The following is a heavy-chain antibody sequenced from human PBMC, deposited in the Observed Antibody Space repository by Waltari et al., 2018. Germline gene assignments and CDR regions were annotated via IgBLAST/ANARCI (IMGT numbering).Heavy chain of an antibody. D-gene: IGHD2-15*01. CDR2: IYHSGRT. CDR3: ARAEGVAAGGKAYNYFDP. V-gene: IGHV4-38-2*02. Sequence: QVQLQESGPGLVKPSETLSPTCSVSGSSLPSGSTWAWIRQPPGQGFEWIGTIYHSGRTYYNPSLESRVTISGDTSKNQFSLKLASVTAADAALYYCARAEGVAAGGKAYNYFDPWGQGTLVTVSS. CDR1: GSSLPSGST. J-gene: IGHJ5*02.